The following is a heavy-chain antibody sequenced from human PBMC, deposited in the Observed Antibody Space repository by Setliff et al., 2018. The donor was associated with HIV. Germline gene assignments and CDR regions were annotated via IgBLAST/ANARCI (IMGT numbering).Heavy chain of an antibody. CDR3: ARGLRWIQVSPDYFDF. Sequence: GGSLRLSCSASGFTFSSYTMSWVRQAPGKGLEWVSSISTSGSNIYYADSLKGRFTISRDNAKNSLYLQMNSLRAEDTAVYYCARGLRWIQVSPDYFDFWGQETLVTVSS. CDR1: GFTFSSYT. CDR2: ISTSGSNI. D-gene: IGHD5-18*01. V-gene: IGHV3-21*01. J-gene: IGHJ4*02.